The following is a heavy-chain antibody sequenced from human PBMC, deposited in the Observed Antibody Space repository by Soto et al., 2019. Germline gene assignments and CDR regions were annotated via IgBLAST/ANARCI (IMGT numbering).Heavy chain of an antibody. V-gene: IGHV3-23*01. D-gene: IGHD6-6*01. CDR1: GFTFSSYA. CDR2: ISGSGGST. CDR3: AKRSYSSSSSYWYFDL. Sequence: EVQLLESGGGLVQPGGSLRLSCAASGFTFSSYAMSWVRQAPGKGLEWVSAISGSGGSTYYADSVKGRFTISRDNSKNTLYLQMNSLRAEDTAVYYCAKRSYSSSSSYWYFDLWGRGTLVTVSS. J-gene: IGHJ2*01.